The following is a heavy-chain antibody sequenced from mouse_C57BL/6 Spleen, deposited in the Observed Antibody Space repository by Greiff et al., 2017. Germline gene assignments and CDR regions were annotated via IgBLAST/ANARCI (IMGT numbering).Heavy chain of an antibody. CDR3: ARQDYGSSPFAY. CDR1: GYTFTTYP. Sequence: VKLMESGAELVKPGASVKMSCKASGYTFTTYPIEWMKQNHGKSLEWIGNFHPYNDVTKYNEKFKGKATLTVEKSSSTVYLELSRLTSDDSAVYYGARQDYGSSPFAYWGQGTLVTVSA. V-gene: IGHV1-47*01. J-gene: IGHJ3*01. D-gene: IGHD1-1*01. CDR2: FHPYNDVT.